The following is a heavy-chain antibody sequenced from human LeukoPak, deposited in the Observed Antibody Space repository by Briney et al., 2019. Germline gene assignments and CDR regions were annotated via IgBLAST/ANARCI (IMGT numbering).Heavy chain of an antibody. Sequence: GGSLRLSCAATGFTFSNYAMSWVRQAPGKGLECVSTISGSDGNTYYADSVKSRFTISRDTSKNTLYLQMNSLRSEDTAVYYCARGGNEYYYYGMDVWGQGTTVTVSS. CDR3: ARGGNEYYYYGMDV. D-gene: IGHD1-14*01. J-gene: IGHJ6*02. CDR1: GFTFSNYA. V-gene: IGHV3-23*01. CDR2: ISGSDGNT.